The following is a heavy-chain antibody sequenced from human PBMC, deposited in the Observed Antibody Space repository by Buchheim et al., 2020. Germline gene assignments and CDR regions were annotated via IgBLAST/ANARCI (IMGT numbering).Heavy chain of an antibody. J-gene: IGHJ6*02. D-gene: IGHD3-16*02. V-gene: IGHV3-30*18. CDR1: GFDFGAYA. CDR2: ISYDGRNR. Sequence: QEQLVQSGGGVVQPGRSLSLSCGASGFDFGAYAMHWVRQAPGKGLEWLTVISYDGRNRWYRDSVKGRFTVSRDNSKKSLHLQMNSLRPEDSAVYYCAKDVRLGQLSNLKVYGMDVWGHRTT. CDR3: AKDVRLGQLSNLKVYGMDV.